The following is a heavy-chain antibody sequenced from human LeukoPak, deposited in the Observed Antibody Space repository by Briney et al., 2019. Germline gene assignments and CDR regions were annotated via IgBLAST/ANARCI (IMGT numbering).Heavy chain of an antibody. Sequence: GASVKVSCKASGGTFSSYAISWVRQAPGQGLEWMGGIIPIFGTANYAQKFQGRVTITADESTSTAYMELSSLRSEDTAVYYCARDYMVRGVMGNWFDPWGQGTPVTVSS. J-gene: IGHJ5*02. D-gene: IGHD3-10*01. CDR2: IIPIFGTA. CDR1: GGTFSSYA. CDR3: ARDYMVRGVMGNWFDP. V-gene: IGHV1-69*13.